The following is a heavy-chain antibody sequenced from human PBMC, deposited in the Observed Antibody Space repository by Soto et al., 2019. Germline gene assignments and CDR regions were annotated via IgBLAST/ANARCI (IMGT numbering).Heavy chain of an antibody. D-gene: IGHD6-19*01. CDR2: IYYSGST. Sequence: PSETLSLTCTVSGGSISSYYWSWIRQPPGKGLEWIGYIYYSGSTNYNPSLKSRVTISVDTSKNQFSLKLSSVTAADTAVYYCARSRGLDQPFDYWGQGTLVTVSS. J-gene: IGHJ4*02. V-gene: IGHV4-59*01. CDR3: ARSRGLDQPFDY. CDR1: GGSISSYY.